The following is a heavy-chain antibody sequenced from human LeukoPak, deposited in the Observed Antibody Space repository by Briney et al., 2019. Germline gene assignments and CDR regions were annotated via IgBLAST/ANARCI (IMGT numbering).Heavy chain of an antibody. V-gene: IGHV3-23*01. J-gene: IGHJ4*02. CDR1: GFTFSSYA. Sequence: PGGSLRLSCATSGFTFSSYAMSWVRQAPGKGLEWVSAISGSGGSTYYADSVKGRFTISRDNSKNTLYLQMNSLRAEDTAVYYCAKDVDILTGYFYDYWGQGTLVTVSS. D-gene: IGHD3-9*01. CDR2: ISGSGGST. CDR3: AKDVDILTGYFYDY.